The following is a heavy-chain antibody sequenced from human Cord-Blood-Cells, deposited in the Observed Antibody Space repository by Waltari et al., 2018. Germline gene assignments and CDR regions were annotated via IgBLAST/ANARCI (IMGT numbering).Heavy chain of an antibody. D-gene: IGHD2-21*01. Sequence: AASGFTFSSYWMSWVRQAPGKGLEWVANIKHDGSEKYYVDSVKGRFTIARDNAKNSLDLQMNSLRAEDTAVYYCASLFGPLHACDIWGQGTMVTVSS. J-gene: IGHJ3*02. CDR2: IKHDGSEK. V-gene: IGHV3-7*01. CDR1: GFTFSSYW. CDR3: ASLFGPLHACDI.